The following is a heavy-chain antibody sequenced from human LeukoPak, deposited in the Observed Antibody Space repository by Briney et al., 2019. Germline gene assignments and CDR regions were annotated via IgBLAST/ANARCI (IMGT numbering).Heavy chain of an antibody. CDR2: INHSGST. CDR3: ARVHTFWSGYNYYYYYYMDV. V-gene: IGHV4-34*01. D-gene: IGHD3-3*01. Sequence: SETLSLTCAVYGGSFSGYYWSWIRQPPGKGLEWIGEINHSGSTNYNPSLKSRVTISVDTSKNQFSLKLSSVTAADTAAYYCARVHTFWSGYNYYYYYYMDVWGKGTTVTVSS. CDR1: GGSFSGYY. J-gene: IGHJ6*03.